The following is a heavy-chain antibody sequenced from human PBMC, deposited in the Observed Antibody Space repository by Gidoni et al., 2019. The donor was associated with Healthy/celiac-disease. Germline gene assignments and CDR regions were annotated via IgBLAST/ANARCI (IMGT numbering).Heavy chain of an antibody. CDR3: ARGGAVDWFDP. V-gene: IGHV4-59*01. CDR1: GGSISSYY. J-gene: IGHJ5*02. CDR2: IYYSGST. D-gene: IGHD2-15*01. Sequence: QVQLQESGPGLVQPSETLSLTCTASGGSISSYYWSWIRQPPGKGLEWIGYIYYSGSTNYNPPLKSRVTISVDTSKNQFSLKLSSVTAADTAVYYCARGGAVDWFDPWGQGTLVTVSS.